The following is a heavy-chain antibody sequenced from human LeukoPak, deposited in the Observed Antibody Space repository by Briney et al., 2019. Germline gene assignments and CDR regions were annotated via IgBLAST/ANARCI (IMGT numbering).Heavy chain of an antibody. CDR3: ARDVPSGWCSSTSCSPV. CDR1: GYTFTSYG. D-gene: IGHD2-2*01. Sequence: GASVKVSCKASGYTFTSYGISWVRQAPGQGLEWMGWISAYNGNTNYAQKLQGRVTMTTDTSTSTAYMELRSLRAEDTAVYYCARDVPSGWCSSTSCSPVWGQGTMVTVSS. V-gene: IGHV1-18*01. CDR2: ISAYNGNT. J-gene: IGHJ3*01.